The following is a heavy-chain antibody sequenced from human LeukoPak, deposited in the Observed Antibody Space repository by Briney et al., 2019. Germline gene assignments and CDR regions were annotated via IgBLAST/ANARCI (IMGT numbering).Heavy chain of an antibody. Sequence: GASVKVSCKASGYIFTGYYMHWVRQAPGQGLEWMGWINPNSGGTNYAQKFQGRVTMTRDTSISTAYMELSRLRSDDTAVYYCARDRAVVVVAAILSYWGQGTLVTVSS. CDR1: GYIFTGYY. J-gene: IGHJ4*02. V-gene: IGHV1-2*02. D-gene: IGHD2-15*01. CDR2: INPNSGGT. CDR3: ARDRAVVVVAAILSY.